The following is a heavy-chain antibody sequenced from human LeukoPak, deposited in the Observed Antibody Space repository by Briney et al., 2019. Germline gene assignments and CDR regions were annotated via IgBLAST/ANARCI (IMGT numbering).Heavy chain of an antibody. J-gene: IGHJ4*02. CDR1: GYTFSSFW. CDR3: ARRLSSTPLYDF. V-gene: IGHV5-51*01. Sequence: GESLKISCKGSGYTFSSFWIGWVRQIPGKGLEWMGNIYPGDSDTRYSSSFQGQFTISADKSISTAYLQWSSLKASDTAMYYCARRLSSTPLYDFWGQGTLVTVSS. CDR2: IYPGDSDT. D-gene: IGHD2-2*01.